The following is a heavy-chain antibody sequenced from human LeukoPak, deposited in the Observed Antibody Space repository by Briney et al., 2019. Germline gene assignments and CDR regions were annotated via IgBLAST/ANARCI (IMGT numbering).Heavy chain of an antibody. D-gene: IGHD6-13*01. V-gene: IGHV4-34*01. CDR1: GGSFSGYY. J-gene: IGHJ1*01. CDR2: INHGGST. CDR3: ARGPFVGFYSSSWYTYFQH. Sequence: KASETLSLTCAVYGGSFSGYYWSWIRQPPGKGLEWIGEINHGGSTNYNPSLKSRVTISVDTSKNQFSLKLSSVTAADTAVYYCARGPFVGFYSSSWYTYFQHWGQGTLVTVSS.